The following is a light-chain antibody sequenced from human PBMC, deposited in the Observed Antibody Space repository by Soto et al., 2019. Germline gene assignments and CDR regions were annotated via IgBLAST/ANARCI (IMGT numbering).Light chain of an antibody. CDR1: QSVSNN. CDR3: QQYNKWPWT. Sequence: ETVMTQSPATLSVYQGERATLSCRASQSVSNNLAWYQQKPGQAPRLLIYGASTRATGIPARFSGSGSGTEFTLTISSLQSEDFAVYYCQQYNKWPWTFGQGTKVDIK. CDR2: GAS. V-gene: IGKV3-15*01. J-gene: IGKJ1*01.